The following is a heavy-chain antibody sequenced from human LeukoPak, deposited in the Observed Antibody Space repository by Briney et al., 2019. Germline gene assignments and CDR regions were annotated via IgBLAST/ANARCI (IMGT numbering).Heavy chain of an antibody. CDR2: INPSGGST. J-gene: IGHJ4*02. Sequence: ASVTVSYKASGYTFTSYYIHWVRQAPGQGLEWMGIINPSGGSTSYAQQFQGRITMTSDTSTSTVHIELSSLRSEDTAVYYCARAPILTAYSGTLTHFDFWGQGTLVTVSS. D-gene: IGHD3-9*01. CDR3: ARAPILTAYSGTLTHFDF. CDR1: GYTFTSYY. V-gene: IGHV1-46*01.